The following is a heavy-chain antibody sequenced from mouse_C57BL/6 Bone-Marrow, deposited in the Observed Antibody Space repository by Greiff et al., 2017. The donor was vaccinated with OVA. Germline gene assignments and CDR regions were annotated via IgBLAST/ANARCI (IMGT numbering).Heavy chain of an antibody. J-gene: IGHJ4*01. CDR1: GYTFTDYG. Sequence: QVQLKQPGAELVRPGASVTLSCKASGYTFTDYGMHWVKQTPVHGLEWIGAIDPETGGTAYNQKFKGKAILTADKSSSTAYMELRSLTSEDSAVYYCTRRKRDYGSSYAMDYWGQGTSVTVSS. CDR3: TRRKRDYGSSYAMDY. D-gene: IGHD1-1*01. CDR2: IDPETGGT. V-gene: IGHV1-15*01.